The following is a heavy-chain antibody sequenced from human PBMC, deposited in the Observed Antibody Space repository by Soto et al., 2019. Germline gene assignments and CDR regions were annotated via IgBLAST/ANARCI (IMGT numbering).Heavy chain of an antibody. CDR2: IFHSGIT. CDR3: ARDRYFYDSAGYYRTLDS. J-gene: IGHJ1*01. Sequence: KTSETLSLTCTISGGSFNNDYWTWIRHSPGKGLEWIGYIFHSGITDYNPSVKSRVTFSIVKSKNLFPLKLTSVTAADTAVYYCARDRYFYDSAGYYRTLDSWGQGILVTVS. V-gene: IGHV4-59*01. CDR1: GGSFNNDY. D-gene: IGHD3-22*01.